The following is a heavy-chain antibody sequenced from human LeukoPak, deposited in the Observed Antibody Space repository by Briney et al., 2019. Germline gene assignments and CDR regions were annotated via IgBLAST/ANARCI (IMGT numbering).Heavy chain of an antibody. CDR1: GYSISSGYY. J-gene: IGHJ4*02. CDR2: IYHSGST. Sequence: SETLSLTCTVSGYSISSGYYWGWIRQLPGKGLEWIGSIYHSGSTYYNPSLKSRVTISVDTSKNQFSLKLSSVTAADTAVYYCARKSSWYFDYWGQGTLVTVSS. D-gene: IGHD6-13*01. V-gene: IGHV4-38-2*02. CDR3: ARKSSWYFDY.